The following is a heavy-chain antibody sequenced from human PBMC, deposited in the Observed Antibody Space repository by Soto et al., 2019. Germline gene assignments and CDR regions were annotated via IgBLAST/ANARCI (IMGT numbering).Heavy chain of an antibody. CDR1: GYNFNNNW. Sequence: GESLKISCTASGYNFNNNWIGWVRQTPGKGLEWMGRIEPSDSYIDYSPSFKGHVTISSDKSINTVYLQWSSLKASDTAMYYCARLRSLPSTIKFCNGFAYWGQGALVNVSS. CDR3: ARLRSLPSTIKFCNGFAY. V-gene: IGHV5-10-1*01. CDR2: IEPSDSYI. D-gene: IGHD3-9*01. J-gene: IGHJ4*02.